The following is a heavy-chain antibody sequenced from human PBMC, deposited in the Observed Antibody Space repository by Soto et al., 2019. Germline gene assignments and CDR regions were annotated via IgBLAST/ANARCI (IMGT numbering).Heavy chain of an antibody. V-gene: IGHV3-23*01. CDR3: AKDMVSDSSYYFDY. CDR1: GFTFSSYA. J-gene: IGHJ4*02. CDR2: ISGSGGST. Sequence: GGSLRLSCAVSGFTFSSYAMSWVRQAPGKGLEWVSAISGSGGSTYYADSVKGRFTISRDNSKNTLYLQMNSLRAEDTAVYYCAKDMVSDSSYYFDYWGQGTLVTVSA. D-gene: IGHD6-6*01.